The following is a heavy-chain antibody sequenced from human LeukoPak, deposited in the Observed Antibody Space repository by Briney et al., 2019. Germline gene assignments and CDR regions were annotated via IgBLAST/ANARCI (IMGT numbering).Heavy chain of an antibody. CDR3: ARDDGSYRSGFSY. D-gene: IGHD6-19*01. CDR1: GYTFTSYG. J-gene: IGHJ4*02. CDR2: ISAYNGNT. V-gene: IGHV1-18*01. Sequence: GASVKVSCNASGYTFTSYGISWVRQAHGQGLEWMGWISAYNGNTNYAQKLQGRVTMTTDTSTSTAYTELRSLRSDDTAVYYCARDDGSYRSGFSYWGQGTLVTVSS.